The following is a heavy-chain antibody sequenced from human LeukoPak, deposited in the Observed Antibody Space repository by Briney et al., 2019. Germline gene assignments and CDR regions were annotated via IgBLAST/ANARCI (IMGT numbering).Heavy chain of an antibody. Sequence: ASVKLSCKVSGYTLTELSMHWVRQPPGKGLEWMGGFDPEDGETIYAQKFKGRVTMTEDTSTDKAYMELSSLRSDDTAVYYCARDRVRGSSGWFYPFGYWGQGTLVTVSS. CDR3: ARDRVRGSSGWFYPFGY. V-gene: IGHV1-24*01. J-gene: IGHJ4*02. D-gene: IGHD6-19*01. CDR2: FDPEDGET. CDR1: GYTLTELS.